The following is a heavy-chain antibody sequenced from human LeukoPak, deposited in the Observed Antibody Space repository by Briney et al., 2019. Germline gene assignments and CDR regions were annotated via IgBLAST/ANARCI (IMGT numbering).Heavy chain of an antibody. CDR2: MNPNSGNT. CDR1: GYTFTSYD. CDR3: ARGSSWYRGYYYYMDV. D-gene: IGHD6-13*01. V-gene: IGHV1-8*03. J-gene: IGHJ6*03. Sequence: ASVKVSCKASGYTFTSYDINWVRQATGQGLEWMGWMNPNSGNTGYAQKFQGRVTITRNTSISTAYMELSSLRSEDTAVYYCARGSSWYRGYYYYMDVWGKGTTVTISS.